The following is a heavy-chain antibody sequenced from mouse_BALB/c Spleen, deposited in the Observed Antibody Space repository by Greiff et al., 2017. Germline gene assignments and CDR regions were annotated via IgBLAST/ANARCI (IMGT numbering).Heavy chain of an antibody. CDR2: IDPANGNT. CDR3: AMGNSMDY. D-gene: IGHD2-1*01. CDR1: GFNIKDTY. J-gene: IGHJ4*01. Sequence: EVQLQQSGAELVKPGASVKLFCTASGFNIKDTYMHWVKQRPEQGLEWIGRIDPANGNTKYDPKFQGKATITADTSSNTAYLQLSSLTSEDTAVYYCAMGNSMDYWGQGTSVTVSS. V-gene: IGHV14-3*02.